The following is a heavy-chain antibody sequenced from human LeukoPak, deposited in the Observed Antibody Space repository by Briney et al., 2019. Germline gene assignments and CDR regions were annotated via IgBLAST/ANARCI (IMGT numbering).Heavy chain of an antibody. Sequence: SETLSLNCTVSGGSISSYYWSWIRQPPGKGLEWIGYIYYSGSTNCNPSLKSRVTISVDTSKNQFSLKLSSVTAADTAVYYCARVAAAGNDYWGQGTLVTVSS. CDR3: ARVAAAGNDY. D-gene: IGHD6-13*01. CDR2: IYYSGST. V-gene: IGHV4-59*01. CDR1: GGSISSYY. J-gene: IGHJ4*02.